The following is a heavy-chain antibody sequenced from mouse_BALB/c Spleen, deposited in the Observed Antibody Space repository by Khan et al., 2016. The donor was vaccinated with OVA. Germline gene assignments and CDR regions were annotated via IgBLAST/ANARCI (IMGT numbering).Heavy chain of an antibody. Sequence: VQLQEPGAELPKPGASVKMSCKASAYTFTSYWMHWAKQRPGQGLEWIRYINPSTGYTEYNQKFKDKAPLTADKSSNTPYMQLSSLTSVDYAGYYCVNNGSSSAWFSYWGKGTLVTVS. J-gene: IGHJ3*01. D-gene: IGHD1-1*01. CDR1: AYTFTSYW. CDR2: INPSTGYT. V-gene: IGHV1-7*01. CDR3: VNNGSSSAWFSY.